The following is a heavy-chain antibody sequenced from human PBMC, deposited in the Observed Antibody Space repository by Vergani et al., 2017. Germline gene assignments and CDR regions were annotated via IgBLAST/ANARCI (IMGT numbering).Heavy chain of an antibody. J-gene: IGHJ3*01. Sequence: QVQLQESGPGLVKPPGTLSLTCAVSGGSISSSNWWSWVRQPPGKGLEWIGRIYTSGATNYNPSLRRRAIMSVDASKKQFSLKLTSVTAADTAVYYCARDGGEYDKDALDVWGQGTKVTVTS. D-gene: IGHD2-21*01. CDR1: GGSISSSNW. V-gene: IGHV4-4*03. CDR3: ARDGGEYDKDALDV. CDR2: IYTSGAT.